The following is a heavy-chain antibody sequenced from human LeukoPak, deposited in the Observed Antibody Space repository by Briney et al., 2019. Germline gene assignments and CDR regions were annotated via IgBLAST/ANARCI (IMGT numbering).Heavy chain of an antibody. D-gene: IGHD6-25*01. V-gene: IGHV4-34*01. CDR2: INHSGST. CDR3: ARDRSSSVGRNYYNGIDV. J-gene: IGHJ6*04. CDR1: GGSLSGYY. Sequence: SGTLSLTCAVYGGSLSGYYWSWIRQPPGKGLEWMGEINHSGSTNYNPSLKSRVTISVDTSKNQFSLKLNSVTAAGTGVYDCARDRSSSVGRNYYNGIDVWGKGTTVTVSS.